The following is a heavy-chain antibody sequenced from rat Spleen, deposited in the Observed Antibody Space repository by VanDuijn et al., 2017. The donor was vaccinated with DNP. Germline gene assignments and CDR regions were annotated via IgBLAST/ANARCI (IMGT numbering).Heavy chain of an antibody. CDR1: GYSITSNY. V-gene: IGHV3-1*01. Sequence: EVQLQESGPGLVKPSQSLSLTCSVTGYSITSNYWGWIRKFPGNKMEWIGHISYSGSTSYNPSLKSRISITRDTSKNQFFLQLNSVTNEDTAKYYCARYENYYSSYDYWGQGVMFTVSS. D-gene: IGHD1-2*01. J-gene: IGHJ2*01. CDR2: ISYSGST. CDR3: ARYENYYSSYDY.